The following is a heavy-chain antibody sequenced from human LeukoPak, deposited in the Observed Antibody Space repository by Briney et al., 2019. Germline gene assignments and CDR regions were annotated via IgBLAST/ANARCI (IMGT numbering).Heavy chain of an antibody. V-gene: IGHV4-39*07. D-gene: IGHD1-26*01. CDR3: ARDPFYSGSYNWFDP. CDR2: IYYSGST. Sequence: SETLSLTCTVSGGSISSSSYYWGWIRQPPGKGLEWIGSIYYSGSTYYNPSLKSRVTISVDTSKNQFSLKLSSVTAADTAVYYCARDPFYSGSYNWFDPWGQGTLVTVSS. CDR1: GGSISSSSYY. J-gene: IGHJ5*02.